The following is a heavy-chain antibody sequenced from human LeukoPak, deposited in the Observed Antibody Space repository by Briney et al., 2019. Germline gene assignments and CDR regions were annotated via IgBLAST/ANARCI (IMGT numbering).Heavy chain of an antibody. J-gene: IGHJ4*02. CDR1: GFTFHHYA. V-gene: IGHV3-9*01. CDR3: AKDKAPLYSGYDWDLDF. D-gene: IGHD5-12*01. Sequence: GGSLRLSCAASGFTFHHYAIHWVRQVPGKGLEWVSGISWNGAYIGYADSVKGRFTISRDNAKNSVYLQMNSLRAEDTALYYCAKDKAPLYSGYDWDLDFWGQGTMVTVSS. CDR2: ISWNGAYI.